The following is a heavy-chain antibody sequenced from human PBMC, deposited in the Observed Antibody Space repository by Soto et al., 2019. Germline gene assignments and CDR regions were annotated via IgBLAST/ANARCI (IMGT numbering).Heavy chain of an antibody. CDR2: IIPIFGTA. CDR3: ARDPDY. V-gene: IGHV1-69*13. Sequence: SVKVSCKASGGTFSSYAISWVRQAPGQGLEWMGGIIPIFGTANYAQKFQDRVTITAENSLYLQMNSLRAEDTAVYYCARDPDYWGQGTLVTVSS. CDR1: GGTFSSYA. J-gene: IGHJ4*02.